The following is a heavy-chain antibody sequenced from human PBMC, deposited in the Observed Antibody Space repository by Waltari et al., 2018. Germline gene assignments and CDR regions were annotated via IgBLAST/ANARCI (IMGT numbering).Heavy chain of an antibody. CDR2: IYHSGST. D-gene: IGHD6-13*01. CDR1: GGLISSSNW. CDR3: ARGGSSSWNYYYGMDV. V-gene: IGHV4-4*02. Sequence: QVQLQESGPGLVKPSGTLSLTCAVSGGLISSSNWWSWVRPPPGKGLGWIGEIYHSGSTNYNPSLKSRVTISVDKSKNQFSLKLSSVTAADTAVYYCARGGSSSWNYYYGMDVWGQGTTVTVSS. J-gene: IGHJ6*02.